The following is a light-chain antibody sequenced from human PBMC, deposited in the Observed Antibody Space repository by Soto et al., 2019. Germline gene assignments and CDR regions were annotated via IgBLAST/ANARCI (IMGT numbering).Light chain of an antibody. J-gene: IGKJ2*01. V-gene: IGKV1-39*01. CDR3: QKSYSTPHT. Sequence: DIQMTQSPSSLSASVGDRVTITCRASQSISSYLNWYQQKPGKAHKLLIYDASSLQVGVPSRFSGSGAGTDVTLTISSLQPEDFATYYCQKSYSTPHTFGQRTKLEIK. CDR1: QSISSY. CDR2: DAS.